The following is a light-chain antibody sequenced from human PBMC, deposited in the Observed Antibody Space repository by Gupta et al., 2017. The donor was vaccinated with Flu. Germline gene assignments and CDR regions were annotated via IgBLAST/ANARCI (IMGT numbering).Light chain of an antibody. CDR2: EVT. V-gene: IGLV2-23*02. J-gene: IGLJ1*01. Sequence: QSALTQPASVSGSPGQSITIYCTGTSSDVGNYNLVSWYQQPPGEAPKLMIYEVTKRPSGVSNRFSGSKSGSTASLTISGLQAADEGDYYCCSYAESRTFVFGTGTKVTVL. CDR1: SSDVGNYNL. CDR3: CSYAESRTFV.